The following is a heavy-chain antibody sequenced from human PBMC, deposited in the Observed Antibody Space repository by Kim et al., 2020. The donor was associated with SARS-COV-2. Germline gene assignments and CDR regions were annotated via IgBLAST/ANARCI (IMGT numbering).Heavy chain of an antibody. J-gene: IGHJ6*02. CDR2: IYYSGST. Sequence: SETLSLTCTVSGGSISSSSYYWGWIRQPPGKGLEWIGSIYYSGSTYYNPSLKSRVTISVDTSKNQFSLKLSSVTAADTAVYYCARDWGQFREGELDYYYGMDVWGQGTTVTVSS. V-gene: IGHV4-39*07. D-gene: IGHD1-26*01. CDR1: GGSISSSSYY. CDR3: ARDWGQFREGELDYYYGMDV.